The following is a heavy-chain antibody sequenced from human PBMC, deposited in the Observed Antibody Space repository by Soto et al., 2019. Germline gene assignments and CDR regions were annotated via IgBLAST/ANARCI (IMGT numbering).Heavy chain of an antibody. Sequence: QVQLVESGGGVVQPGRSLRLSCAASGFTVSSYGMHWVRKAPGKGLEWVAVISRDGGTKYYADSVKGRFTSSRDNSRNPLFLEMKSLRGDDMAVYYCTGEVASGYWGQGTLVTVSS. CDR2: ISRDGGTK. D-gene: IGHD2-8*02. CDR3: TGEVASGY. CDR1: GFTVSSYG. J-gene: IGHJ4*02. V-gene: IGHV3-30*03.